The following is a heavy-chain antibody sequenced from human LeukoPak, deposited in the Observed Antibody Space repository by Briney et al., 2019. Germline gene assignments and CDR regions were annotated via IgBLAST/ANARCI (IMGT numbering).Heavy chain of an antibody. CDR2: TYYRSTWYN. Sequence: PSQTLSLTCALSGDSVSSNSVTWNWIRQSPSRGLEWLGRTYYRSTWYNDYAVSVRGRITVNPDTSKNQFSLHLNSVTPEDTAVYYCARRLTQYDCFDLWGQGILVTVSS. CDR3: ARRLTQYDCFDL. CDR1: GDSVSSNSVT. J-gene: IGHJ5*02. V-gene: IGHV6-1*01. D-gene: IGHD2-2*01.